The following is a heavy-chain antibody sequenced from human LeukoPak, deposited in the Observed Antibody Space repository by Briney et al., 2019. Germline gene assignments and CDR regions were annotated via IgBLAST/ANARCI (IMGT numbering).Heavy chain of an antibody. CDR1: GDSISSDY. V-gene: IGHV4-59*08. D-gene: IGHD3-22*01. Sequence: PSETLSLTCTVSGDSISSDYWSWIRQPPGKGLEYIAYIHYSGSTDYNPSLKSRVTISVDTSKNQSSLRLSSVTAADTAVYYCARLRRGSSAYPEYFQHWGQGTLVTVSS. J-gene: IGHJ1*01. CDR3: ARLRRGSSAYPEYFQH. CDR2: IHYSGST.